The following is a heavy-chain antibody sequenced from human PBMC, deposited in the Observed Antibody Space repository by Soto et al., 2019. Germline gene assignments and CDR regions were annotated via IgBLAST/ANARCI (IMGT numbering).Heavy chain of an antibody. CDR2: IFVTSTTI. Sequence: EVQLVESGGGLVQPGGSLRLSCVASGFTFSSYSMVWVRQAPGKGLEWIAYIFVTSTTIYYADSVKGRFTVPRDNTQNSLFPLMDSLGAEDTASHYCARDEAWAFDYWGQGTQVIVSS. D-gene: IGHD7-27*01. CDR1: GFTFSSYS. V-gene: IGHV3-48*04. J-gene: IGHJ4*02. CDR3: ARDEAWAFDY.